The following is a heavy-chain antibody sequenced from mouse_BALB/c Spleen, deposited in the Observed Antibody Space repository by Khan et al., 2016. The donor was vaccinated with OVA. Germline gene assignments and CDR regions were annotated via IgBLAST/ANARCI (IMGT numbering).Heavy chain of an antibody. D-gene: IGHD1-1*02. CDR1: GYTFTNYG. V-gene: IGHV9-3-1*01. CDR3: ASGGYWYFDV. Sequence: QIQLVQSGPELKKPGETVKISCKASGYTFTNYGMNWVKQAPGKGLKWMGWINTYTGEPTYADDFKGRFAFSLETSASTAYLQINNRKNEDTARYFCASGGYWYFDVWGAGTTVTVSS. CDR2: INTYTGEP. J-gene: IGHJ1*01.